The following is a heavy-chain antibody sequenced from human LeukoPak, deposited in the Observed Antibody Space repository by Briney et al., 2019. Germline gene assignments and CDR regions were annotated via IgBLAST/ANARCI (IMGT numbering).Heavy chain of an antibody. D-gene: IGHD5-18*01. CDR2: IYHSGST. V-gene: IGHV4-38-2*01. J-gene: IGHJ4*02. CDR1: GYSISSGYY. CDR3: TRRKSTRGYSYGSWYYFDY. Sequence: SETLSLTCAVSGYSISSGYYWGWIRQPPGKGLEWIGSIYHSGSTYYNPSLKSRATISVDTSKHHFSLKLSSVTAADTAVYYCTRRKSTRGYSYGSWYYFDYWGQGTLVTVSS.